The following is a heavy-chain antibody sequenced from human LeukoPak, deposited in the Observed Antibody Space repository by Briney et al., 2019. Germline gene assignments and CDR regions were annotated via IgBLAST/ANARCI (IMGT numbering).Heavy chain of an antibody. CDR2: IIPIFGTA. D-gene: IGHD1-1*01. CDR1: GYTFTSYD. Sequence: SVKVSCKASGYTFTSYDISWVRQAPGQGLEWMGGIIPIFGTANYAQKFQGRVTITADESTSTAYMELSSLRSEDTAVYYCARAHRQLERLGRYYFDYWGQGTLVTVSS. CDR3: ARAHRQLERLGRYYFDY. J-gene: IGHJ4*02. V-gene: IGHV1-69*13.